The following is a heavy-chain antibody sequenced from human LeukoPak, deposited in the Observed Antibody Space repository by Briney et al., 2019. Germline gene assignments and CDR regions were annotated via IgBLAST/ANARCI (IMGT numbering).Heavy chain of an antibody. CDR2: ISYDGSNK. CDR1: GFTFSSYG. J-gene: IGHJ4*02. Sequence: PGGSLRLSCAASGFTFSSYGMHWVRQAPGKGLEWVAVISYDGSNKYYADSVKGRFTISRDNSKNTLYLQMNSLRAEDTAVYYCAKVHSGSYPDFDYWGQGTLVTVSS. D-gene: IGHD1-26*01. V-gene: IGHV3-30*18. CDR3: AKVHSGSYPDFDY.